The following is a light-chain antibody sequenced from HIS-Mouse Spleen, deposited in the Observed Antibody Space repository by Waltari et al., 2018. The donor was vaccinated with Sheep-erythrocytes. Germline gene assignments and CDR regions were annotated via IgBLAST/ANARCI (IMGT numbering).Light chain of an antibody. V-gene: IGKV3-20*01. CDR2: GAS. J-gene: IGKJ2*01. CDR3: QQYGSSSYT. CDR1: QSVSSSY. Sequence: EIVLTQSPGTLSLSPGERATLSCRAGQSVSSSYLAWYQQKPGQAPRLRIYGASSRATGIPDRFSGSGSGTDFTLTISRLEPEDFAVYYCQQYGSSSYTFGQGTKLEIK.